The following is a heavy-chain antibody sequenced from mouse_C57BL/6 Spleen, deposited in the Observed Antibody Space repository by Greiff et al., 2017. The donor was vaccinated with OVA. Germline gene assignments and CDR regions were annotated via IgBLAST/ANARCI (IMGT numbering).Heavy chain of an antibody. CDR2: ISDGGSYT. CDR1: GFTFSSYA. Sequence: EVKLMESGGGLVKPGGSLKLSCAASGFTFSSYAMSWVRQTPEKRLEWVATISDGGSYTYYPDNVKGRFTISRDNAKNNLYLQMSHLKSEDTAMYYCARVGYSYYFDYWGQGTTLTVSS. V-gene: IGHV5-4*03. CDR3: ARVGYSYYFDY. J-gene: IGHJ2*01. D-gene: IGHD2-14*01.